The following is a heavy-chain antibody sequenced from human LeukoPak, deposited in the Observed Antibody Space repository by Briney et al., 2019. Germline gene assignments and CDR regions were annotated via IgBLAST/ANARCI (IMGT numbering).Heavy chain of an antibody. V-gene: IGHV5-51*01. D-gene: IGHD1-26*01. J-gene: IGHJ6*03. CDR3: ARHFFVGTIGVYMDV. Sequence: GESLKISCKGSGYSFSSYWIGWVRQMPGKGLEWMGIINPGDSDTRNSPSFQGQVTISADKSISTAYLQWSSLKASDTAMYYCARHFFVGTIGVYMDVWGKGTTVTVSS. CDR1: GYSFSSYW. CDR2: INPGDSDT.